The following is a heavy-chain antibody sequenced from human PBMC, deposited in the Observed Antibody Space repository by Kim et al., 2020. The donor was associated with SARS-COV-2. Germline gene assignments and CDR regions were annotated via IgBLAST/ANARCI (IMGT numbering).Heavy chain of an antibody. Sequence: GGSLRLSCVGSGFAFSTSWMTWVRQVPGKGLEWVANIKEDGRDTYYVDSVKGRFTIFRDNAKSSVYLQMNSLRAEDTAVYYCARDPYDSSCYGAFDYWG. CDR2: IKEDGRDT. V-gene: IGHV3-7*01. D-gene: IGHD3-22*01. CDR1: GFAFSTSW. CDR3: ARDPYDSSCYGAFDY. J-gene: IGHJ4*01.